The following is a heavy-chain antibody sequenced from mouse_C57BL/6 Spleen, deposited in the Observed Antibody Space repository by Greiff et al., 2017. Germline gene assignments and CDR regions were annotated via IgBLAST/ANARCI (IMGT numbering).Heavy chain of an antibody. CDR2: INPNNGGT. J-gene: IGHJ2*01. V-gene: IGHV1-18*01. CDR1: GYTFTDYN. CDR3: ARRAFYYYGSSYGYFDY. D-gene: IGHD1-1*01. Sequence: EVQLQQSGPELVKPGASVKIPCKASGYTFTDYNMDWVKQSHGKSLEWIGDINPNNGGTIYNQKFKGKATLTVDKSSSTAYMELRSLTSEDTAVYYCARRAFYYYGSSYGYFDYWGQGTTLTVSS.